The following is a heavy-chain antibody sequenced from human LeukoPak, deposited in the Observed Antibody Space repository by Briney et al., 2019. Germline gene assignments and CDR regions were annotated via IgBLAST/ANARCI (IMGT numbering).Heavy chain of an antibody. CDR2: IYYSGST. D-gene: IGHD3-22*01. V-gene: IGHV4-59*01. J-gene: IGHJ4*02. CDR3: ARASYYYDSSGYRPFDY. Sequence: KSSETLSLTCTVSGGSISSYYWSWIRQPPGKGLEWIGYIYYSGSTNYNPSLKSRVTISVDTSKNQFSLKLSSVTAADTAVYYCARASYYYDSSGYRPFDYWGQGTLVTVSS. CDR1: GGSISSYY.